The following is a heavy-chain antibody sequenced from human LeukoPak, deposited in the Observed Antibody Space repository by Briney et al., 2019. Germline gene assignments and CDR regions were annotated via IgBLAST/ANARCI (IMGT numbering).Heavy chain of an antibody. Sequence: GGSLRLSCAASGFTFSSYSMNWVRQAPGKGLEWVSAISSLNNYIYYADSVKGRFTISRDNAKSSLFLQMNSLRAEDTAVYYCARGDVVVVPAALGYWGQGTQVTVSS. CDR3: ARGDVVVVPAALGY. CDR1: GFTFSSYS. V-gene: IGHV3-21*01. J-gene: IGHJ4*02. D-gene: IGHD2-2*01. CDR2: ISSLNNYI.